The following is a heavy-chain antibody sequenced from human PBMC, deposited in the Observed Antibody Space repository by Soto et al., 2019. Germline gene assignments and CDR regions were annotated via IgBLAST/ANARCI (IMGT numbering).Heavy chain of an antibody. J-gene: IGHJ4*02. CDR3: ARGRRWFGEFLLPGLDY. Sequence: SETLSLTCTVSGGSISSYYWSWIRQPPGKGLEWIGYIYYSGSTNYNPSLKSRVTISVDTSKNQFSLKLSSVTAADTAVYYCARGRRWFGEFLLPGLDYWGQGTLVTVSS. CDR2: IYYSGST. CDR1: GGSISSYY. D-gene: IGHD3-10*01. V-gene: IGHV4-59*01.